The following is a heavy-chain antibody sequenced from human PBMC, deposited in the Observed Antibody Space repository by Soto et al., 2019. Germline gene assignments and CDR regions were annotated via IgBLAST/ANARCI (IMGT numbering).Heavy chain of an antibody. CDR3: ARNYDFWSGYFAFDP. D-gene: IGHD3-3*01. Sequence: GASVKVSCKASGYTFTSYGISWVRQAPGQGLEWMGWISAYNGNTNYAQKLQGRVTMTTDTSTSTAYMELRSLRSDDTAVYYCARNYDFWSGYFAFDPWGKGTLVTLYS. CDR1: GYTFTSYG. V-gene: IGHV1-18*01. J-gene: IGHJ5*02. CDR2: ISAYNGNT.